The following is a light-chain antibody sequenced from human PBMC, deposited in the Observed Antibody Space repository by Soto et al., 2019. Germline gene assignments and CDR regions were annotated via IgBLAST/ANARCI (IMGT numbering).Light chain of an antibody. Sequence: EIGLTQSPGTLSLYKGERATLSCRASQSVSSSYLAWYQQKPGQAPRFLIYGASARATGIPDRFSGGGSGTDFTLTISSLQSEDFAVYYCQQYNNWPPIPFGQGTRLEIK. V-gene: IGKV3-20*01. J-gene: IGKJ5*01. CDR3: QQYNNWPPIP. CDR1: QSVSSSY. CDR2: GAS.